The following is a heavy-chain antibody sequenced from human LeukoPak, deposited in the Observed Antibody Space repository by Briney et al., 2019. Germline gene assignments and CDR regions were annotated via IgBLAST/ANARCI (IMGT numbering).Heavy chain of an antibody. D-gene: IGHD1-26*01. J-gene: IGHJ4*02. CDR2: ISYDGTNK. CDR1: GFTFGHYA. CDR3: ARARNGTLKY. V-gene: IGHV3-30*01. Sequence: PGGSLRLSCAASGFTFGHYAMHWVRQAPGKGLEWVAVISYDGTNKYYADSVKGRFTISRDNSKNTLYLQMNSLRAEDTAVYYCARARNGTLKYWGQGTLGTVSS.